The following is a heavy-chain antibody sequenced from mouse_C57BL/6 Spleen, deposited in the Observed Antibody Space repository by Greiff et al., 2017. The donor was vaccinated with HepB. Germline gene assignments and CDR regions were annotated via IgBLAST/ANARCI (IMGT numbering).Heavy chain of an antibody. D-gene: IGHD1-1*01. Sequence: VQLQQSGAELVKPGASVKLSCKASGYTFTSYWMQWVKQRPGQGLEWIGEIDPSDSYTNYNQKFKGKATLTVDTSSSTAYMQLSSLTSEDSAVYYCARSNYYGKYFDYWGQGTTLTVSS. V-gene: IGHV1-50*01. J-gene: IGHJ2*01. CDR1: GYTFTSYW. CDR3: ARSNYYGKYFDY. CDR2: IDPSDSYT.